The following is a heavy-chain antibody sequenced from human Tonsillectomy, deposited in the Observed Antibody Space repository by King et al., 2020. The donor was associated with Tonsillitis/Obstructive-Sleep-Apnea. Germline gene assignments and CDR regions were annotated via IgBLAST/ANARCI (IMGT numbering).Heavy chain of an antibody. CDR3: ARGGSDATPQEFDC. Sequence: VQLQQWGAGLLKPWETLSLTCAVYGGSFSGYYWSWIRQPPGRGVEWIGEINNIGSTNYNPSLKSRVTISVDTSKNQFSLRLSSVTAAATAVYYCARGGSDATPQEFDCWGQGTLVTVSS. V-gene: IGHV4-34*01. CDR1: GGSFSGYY. D-gene: IGHD2-15*01. CDR2: INNIGST. J-gene: IGHJ4*02.